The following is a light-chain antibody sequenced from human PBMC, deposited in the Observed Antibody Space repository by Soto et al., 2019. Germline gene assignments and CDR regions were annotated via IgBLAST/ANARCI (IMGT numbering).Light chain of an antibody. CDR2: AAS. J-gene: IGKJ1*01. CDR3: QQYGGSPWT. CDR1: QSVNSNY. V-gene: IGKV3-20*01. Sequence: EIGLTQSPATLSLSPGERATLSCRSSQSVNSNYLAWYQQKPGQAPRLLIYAASSRAAGFPGRFSGSGSETDFTLTISSLEPEDFAVYYCQQYGGSPWTFGQGTKVEI.